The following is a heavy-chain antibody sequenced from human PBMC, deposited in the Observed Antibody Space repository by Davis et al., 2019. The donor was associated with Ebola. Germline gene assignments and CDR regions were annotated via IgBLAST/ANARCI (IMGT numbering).Heavy chain of an antibody. V-gene: IGHV3-30-3*01. CDR2: IAHDGSNK. CDR1: GFPISSYA. Sequence: GESLKISCAASGFPISSYAMHWVRQAPGKGLEWVAVIAHDGSNKYYADSVKGRFTISRDTSKNTLYLQMNSLRGEDTAVYYCARSIVVVPAAPFDYWGQGTLVTVSS. D-gene: IGHD2-2*01. CDR3: ARSIVVVPAAPFDY. J-gene: IGHJ4*02.